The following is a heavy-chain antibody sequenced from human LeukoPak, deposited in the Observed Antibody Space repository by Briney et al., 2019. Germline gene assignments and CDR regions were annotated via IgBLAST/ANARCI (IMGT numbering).Heavy chain of an antibody. CDR3: ASIIRYYYDSSGFPSG. D-gene: IGHD3-22*01. J-gene: IGHJ4*02. Sequence: QSGGSLRLSCAASGFTFSDYDMIWVRQAPGKGLEWVSYISSSGSTIYYADSVKGRFTISRDNAKNSLYLQMNSLRAEDTAVYYCASIIRYYYDSSGFPSGWGQGTLVTVSS. CDR2: ISSSGSTI. CDR1: GFTFSDYD. V-gene: IGHV3-48*03.